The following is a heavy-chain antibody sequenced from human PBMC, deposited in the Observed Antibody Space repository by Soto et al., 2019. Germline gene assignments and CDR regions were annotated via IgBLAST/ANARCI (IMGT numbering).Heavy chain of an antibody. J-gene: IGHJ3*01. CDR1: GGSFSGYY. CDR3: ARGDYYDRNGPFSDAFDV. D-gene: IGHD3-22*01. Sequence: PSETLSLTCAVYGGSFSGYYWSWIRQPPGKGLEWIGEINHSGSTNYNPSLKSRVTISVDTPKNQFSLKLSSVTAADTAVYYCARGDYYDRNGPFSDAFDVWGQGTMVTVSS. V-gene: IGHV4-34*01. CDR2: INHSGST.